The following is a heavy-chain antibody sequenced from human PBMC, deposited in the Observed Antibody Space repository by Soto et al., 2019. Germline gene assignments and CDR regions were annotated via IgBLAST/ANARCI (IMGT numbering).Heavy chain of an antibody. V-gene: IGHV3-48*02. J-gene: IGHJ6*02. CDR3: ARLYYDYV. CDR1: GSDFNTYS. CDR2: VSLDSDSI. D-gene: IGHD3-3*01. Sequence: GGSLRLSCRASGSDFNTYSMNWVRQAPGQGLEWIAYVSLDSDSIQYADSVKGRFTISRDDAENSLYLQMDSLRDEDTATYYCARLYYDYVWGQGTTVTVSS.